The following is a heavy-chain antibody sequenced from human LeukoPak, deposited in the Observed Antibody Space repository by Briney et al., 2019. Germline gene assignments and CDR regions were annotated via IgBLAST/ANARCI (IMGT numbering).Heavy chain of an antibody. Sequence: RASETLSLTCTVSGGSISSYYWSWIRQPPGKGLEWIGYIYYSGSTSYNPSLKSRVTISVDTSKNQFSLKLTSVTAADTAVYYCARYSSSGLEYWGQGTLVTVSS. V-gene: IGHV4-59*01. CDR3: ARYSSSGLEY. D-gene: IGHD6-19*01. J-gene: IGHJ4*02. CDR2: IYYSGST. CDR1: GGSISSYY.